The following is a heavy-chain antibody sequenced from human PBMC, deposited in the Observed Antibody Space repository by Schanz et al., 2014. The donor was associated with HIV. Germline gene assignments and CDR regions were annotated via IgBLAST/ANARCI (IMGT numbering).Heavy chain of an antibody. J-gene: IGHJ4*02. V-gene: IGHV3-7*04. CDR3: AKDGSSSGWVGGDY. Sequence: EVQLVESGGGLVQPGGSLRLSCVASGVTFSNYWMTWVRHVSGKGLEWVANIKQDGTEMYYVDSVKGRFTISRDNAKNSMFLQMNSLRRDDTAVYYCAKDGSSSGWVGGDYWGQGTQVTVSS. D-gene: IGHD6-19*01. CDR1: GVTFSNYW. CDR2: IKQDGTEM.